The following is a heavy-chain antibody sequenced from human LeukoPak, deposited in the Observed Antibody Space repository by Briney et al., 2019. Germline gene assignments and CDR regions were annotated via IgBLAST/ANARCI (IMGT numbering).Heavy chain of an antibody. V-gene: IGHV4-38-2*02. CDR2: IYHSGST. CDR3: AREADYYGSGSYYWWDRGFDY. J-gene: IGHJ4*02. CDR1: GYSISSGYY. D-gene: IGHD3-10*01. Sequence: SETLSLTCTVSGYSISSGYYWGWIRQPPGKGLEWIGSIYHSGSTYYNPSLKSRVTISVDTSKNQFSLKLSSVTAADTAVYYCAREADYYGSGSYYWWDRGFDYWGQGTLVTVPS.